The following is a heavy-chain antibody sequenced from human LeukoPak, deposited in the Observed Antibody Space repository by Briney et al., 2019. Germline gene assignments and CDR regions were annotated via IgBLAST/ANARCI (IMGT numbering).Heavy chain of an antibody. J-gene: IGHJ4*02. CDR3: AKDHRSSWPYYFDY. D-gene: IGHD6-13*01. CDR1: GFTFSSYG. CDR2: ISYDGSNK. V-gene: IGHV3-30*18. Sequence: GGSLRLSCAASGFTFSSYGMHWVRRAPGKGLEWVAVISYDGSNKYYADSVKGRFTISRDNSKNTLYLQMNSLRAEDTAVYYCAKDHRSSWPYYFDYWGQGTLVTVSS.